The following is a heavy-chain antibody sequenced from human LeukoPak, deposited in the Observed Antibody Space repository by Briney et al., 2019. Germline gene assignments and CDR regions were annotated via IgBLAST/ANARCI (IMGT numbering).Heavy chain of an antibody. CDR2: ISSSSSTI. V-gene: IGHV3-48*01. Sequence: TGGSLRLSCAASGFTFSSYSMNWVRQAPGKGLEWVSYISSSSSTIYYADSVKGRFTISRDNAKNSLYLQMNSLRAEDTAVYYCARDWGYYPWLEGWFDPWGQGTLVTVSS. CDR3: ARDWGYYPWLEGWFDP. D-gene: IGHD3-16*02. CDR1: GFTFSSYS. J-gene: IGHJ5*02.